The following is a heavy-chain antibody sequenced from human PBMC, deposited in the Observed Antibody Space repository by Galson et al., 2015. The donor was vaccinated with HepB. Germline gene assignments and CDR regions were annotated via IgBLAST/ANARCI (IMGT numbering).Heavy chain of an antibody. CDR2: VCSPGNT. D-gene: IGHD4/OR15-4a*01. CDR1: GGSITSWC. J-gene: IGHJ4*02. CDR3: ATGAGDFDH. Sequence: LSLTCSVSGGSITSWCYSWIRQSAGTGLEWIGRVCSPGNTKYNPSFESRVTMSLDTSKNQISLHLKSLTAADTAVFFCATGAGDFDHWGQGTRVTVSP. V-gene: IGHV4-4*07.